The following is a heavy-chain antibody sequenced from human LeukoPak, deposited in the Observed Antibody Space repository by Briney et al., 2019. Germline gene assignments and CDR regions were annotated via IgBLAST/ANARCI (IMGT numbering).Heavy chain of an antibody. D-gene: IGHD5-12*01. J-gene: IGHJ3*02. CDR3: ARHYSGYGGAFDI. V-gene: IGHV1-18*01. CDR2: ISVYNGNT. CDR1: GYTFTNYD. Sequence: GASVKVSCKASGYTFTNYDFNWVRQAPGQGLEWMGWISVYNGNTNYAQKPQGRVTMTTDTSTSTAYMEPRSLRSDDTAVYYCARHYSGYGGAFDIWGQGTMVTVSS.